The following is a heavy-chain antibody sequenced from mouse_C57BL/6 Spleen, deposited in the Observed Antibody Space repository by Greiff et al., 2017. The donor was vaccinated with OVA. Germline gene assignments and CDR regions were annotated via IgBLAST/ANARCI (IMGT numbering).Heavy chain of an antibody. V-gene: IGHV14-2*01. Sequence: VHVKQSGAELVKPGASVKLSCTASGFNIKDYYMHWVKQRTEQGLEWIGRIDPEDGETKYAPKFQGKATITADTSSNTAYLQLSSLTSEDTAVYYCAMNYGSRSYWYFDVWGTGTTVTVSS. CDR2: IDPEDGET. CDR1: GFNIKDYY. J-gene: IGHJ1*03. D-gene: IGHD1-1*01. CDR3: AMNYGSRSYWYFDV.